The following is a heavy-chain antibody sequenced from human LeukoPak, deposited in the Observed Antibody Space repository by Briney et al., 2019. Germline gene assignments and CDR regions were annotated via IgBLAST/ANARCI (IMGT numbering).Heavy chain of an antibody. CDR3: ARRFNYYDSSGYYEGFYFDY. D-gene: IGHD3-22*01. J-gene: IGHJ4*02. CDR1: GYTFASYG. Sequence: ASVKVSCKASGYTFASYGISWVRQAPGQGLEWMGWISAYAQKFQGRVTMTTDTSTSTAYMELRSLRSDDTAVYYCARRFNYYDSSGYYEGFYFDYWGQGTLVTVSS. V-gene: IGHV1-18*01. CDR2: ISAY.